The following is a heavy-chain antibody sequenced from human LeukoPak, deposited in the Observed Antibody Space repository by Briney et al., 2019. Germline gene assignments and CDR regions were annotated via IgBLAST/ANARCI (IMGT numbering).Heavy chain of an antibody. CDR1: GFTFSSYA. J-gene: IGHJ4*02. CDR3: ARDYPRGVADY. D-gene: IGHD3-10*01. Sequence: GGSLRLSCAASGFTFSSYAMHWVRQAPGKGLEWGAVISYDGSNKYYADSVKGRFTISRDNSKNTLYLQMNSLRAEDTAVYYCARDYPRGVADYWGQGTLVTVSS. CDR2: ISYDGSNK. V-gene: IGHV3-30*04.